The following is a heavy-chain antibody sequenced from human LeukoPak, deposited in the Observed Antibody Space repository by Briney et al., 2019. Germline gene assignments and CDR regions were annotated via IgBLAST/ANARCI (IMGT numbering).Heavy chain of an antibody. CDR2: INPNSGGT. J-gene: IGHJ4*02. Sequence: EASVKVSCKASGYTFTGYYMHWVRQAPGQGPEWMGRINPNSGGTNYAQKFQGRVTMTRDTSISTAYMELSRLRSDDTAVYYCEGEWELVFDYWGQGTLVTVSS. CDR1: GYTFTGYY. D-gene: IGHD1-26*01. V-gene: IGHV1-2*06. CDR3: EGEWELVFDY.